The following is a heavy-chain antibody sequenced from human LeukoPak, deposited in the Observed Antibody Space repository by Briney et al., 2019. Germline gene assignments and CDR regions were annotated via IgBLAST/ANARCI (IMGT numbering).Heavy chain of an antibody. Sequence: ASVKVSCKASGYTFTNYGVSWVRQAPGQGLEWMGWITAYNGNTNYAQNLQGRVTMTTDTSTSTAYMELRSLKSDDTAVYYCARANDFWRFDYWGQGTLVTVSS. D-gene: IGHD3-3*01. V-gene: IGHV1-18*01. CDR1: GYTFTNYG. J-gene: IGHJ4*02. CDR3: ARANDFWRFDY. CDR2: ITAYNGNT.